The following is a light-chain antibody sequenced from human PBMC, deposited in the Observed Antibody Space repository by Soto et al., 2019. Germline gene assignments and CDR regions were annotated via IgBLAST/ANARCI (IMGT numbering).Light chain of an antibody. V-gene: IGKV1-39*01. J-gene: IGKJ1*01. CDR1: QSISSY. CDR2: AAS. Sequence: DIQITRSPSSLSASVGDRVTITCRASQSISSYLNWYQQKPGKAPKLLIYAASSLQSGVPSRFSGSGSGTDFTLTISSLKPEDFATYYCQQSYSTPQSTLGQGTKVDIK. CDR3: QQSYSTPQST.